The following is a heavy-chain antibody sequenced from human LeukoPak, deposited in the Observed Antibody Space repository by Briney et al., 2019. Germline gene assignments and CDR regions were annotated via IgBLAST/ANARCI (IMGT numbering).Heavy chain of an antibody. J-gene: IGHJ4*02. D-gene: IGHD3-22*01. CDR3: ARAQHFRVYASSGYYPY. CDR2: ISSSSSTI. Sequence: PGGSLRLSCVASGFTFSSYSMNWVRQAPGKGLEWVSYISSSSSTIYYADSVKGRFTISRDNAKNSLYLQMNSLRAEDTAVYYCARAQHFRVYASSGYYPYWGQGTLVTVSS. V-gene: IGHV3-48*01. CDR1: GFTFSSYS.